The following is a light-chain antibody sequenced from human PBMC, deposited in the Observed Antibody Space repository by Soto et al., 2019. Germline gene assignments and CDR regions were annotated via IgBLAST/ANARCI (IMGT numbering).Light chain of an antibody. Sequence: EIVMTQSPATLSVSPGERATLSCRASPSVSSNLAWYRQKPGQAPRPLIYGASTRATGIPARFSGSGSGTEFTLTISSLQSEDFAVYYCQQYNNWPRTFGQGTKGDIK. J-gene: IGKJ1*01. CDR1: PSVSSN. CDR2: GAS. V-gene: IGKV3-15*01. CDR3: QQYNNWPRT.